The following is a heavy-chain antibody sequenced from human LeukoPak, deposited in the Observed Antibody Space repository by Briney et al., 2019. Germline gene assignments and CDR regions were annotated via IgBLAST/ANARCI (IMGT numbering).Heavy chain of an antibody. CDR3: ARTGDVGSEFDY. J-gene: IGHJ4*02. Sequence: SETLSLTCTVSGGSISSYYWSWIRQPPGKGLEWIGYIYYSGSTYYNPSLKSRVTISVDTSKNQFSLKLSSVTAADTAVYYCARTGDVGSEFDYWGQGTLVTVSS. CDR1: GGSISSYY. CDR2: IYYSGST. V-gene: IGHV4-59*01. D-gene: IGHD7-27*01.